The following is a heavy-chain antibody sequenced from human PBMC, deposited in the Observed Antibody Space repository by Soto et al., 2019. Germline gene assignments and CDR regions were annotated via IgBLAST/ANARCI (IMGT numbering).Heavy chain of an antibody. D-gene: IGHD6-19*01. CDR3: ARGYIAVAGTLDY. CDR1: GYTFTGYY. CDR2: INPNSGGT. V-gene: IGHV1-2*04. Sequence: GASVKVSCKASGYTFTGYYMHWVRQAPGQGLEWMGWINPNSGGTNYAQKFQGWVTMTRDTSISTAYMELSRLRSDDTAVYYCARGYIAVAGTLDYWGQGTLVTVSS. J-gene: IGHJ4*02.